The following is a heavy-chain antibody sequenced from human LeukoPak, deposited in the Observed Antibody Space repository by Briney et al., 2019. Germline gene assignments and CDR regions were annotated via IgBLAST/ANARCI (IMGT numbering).Heavy chain of an antibody. D-gene: IGHD1-26*01. Sequence: GGSLRLSCAASGFTFSSYSMNWVRQAPGKGLEWVSSISSSSSYIYYADSVKGRFTISRDNAKNSLYLQMNSLRAEDTAVYYCAGGGIVGATTDYWGQGTLVTVSS. CDR2: ISSSSSYI. CDR1: GFTFSSYS. CDR3: AGGGIVGATTDY. V-gene: IGHV3-21*01. J-gene: IGHJ4*02.